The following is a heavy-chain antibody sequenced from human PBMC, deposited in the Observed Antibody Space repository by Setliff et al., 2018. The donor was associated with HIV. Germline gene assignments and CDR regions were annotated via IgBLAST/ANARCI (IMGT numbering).Heavy chain of an antibody. CDR1: GFSFASAW. CDR3: TRFSVWSEDY. V-gene: IGHV3-15*01. D-gene: IGHD3-3*01. Sequence: GGSLRLSCAASGFSFASAWMNWVRRAPGQGLEWVARIREEAHGGETEYAADLRCRFTISRDDSQNTLYLQMNSLKTDDTAVYYCTRFSVWSEDYWGQGTLVTVSS. CDR2: IREEAHGGET. J-gene: IGHJ4*02.